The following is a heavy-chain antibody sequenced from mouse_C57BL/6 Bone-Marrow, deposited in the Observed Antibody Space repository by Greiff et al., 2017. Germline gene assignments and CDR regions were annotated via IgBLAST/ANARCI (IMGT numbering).Heavy chain of an antibody. J-gene: IGHJ4*01. CDR3: AGSTVVPYAMDY. D-gene: IGHD1-1*01. V-gene: IGHV1-19*01. Sequence: VQLQQSGPVLVKPGASVKMSCKASGYTFTDYYMNWVKQSHGKSLEWIGVINPYNGGTSYNQKFKGKATLTVDKSSSTAYMELNSLTSEDSAVYYCAGSTVVPYAMDYWGQGTSVTVSS. CDR1: GYTFTDYY. CDR2: INPYNGGT.